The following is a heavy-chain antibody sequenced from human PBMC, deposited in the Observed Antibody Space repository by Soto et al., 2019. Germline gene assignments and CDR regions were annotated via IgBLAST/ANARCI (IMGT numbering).Heavy chain of an antibody. CDR2: IIPILGIA. CDR1: GGTFSSYT. Sequence: QVQLVQSGAEVKKPGSSVKVSCKASGGTFSSYTISWVRQAPGQGLEWMGRIIPILGIANYAQKFQGRVTITADKSTGTAYMELSSLRSEDTAVYYCAREGQLVPQFDYWGQGTLVTVSS. J-gene: IGHJ4*02. CDR3: AREGQLVPQFDY. D-gene: IGHD6-6*01. V-gene: IGHV1-69*08.